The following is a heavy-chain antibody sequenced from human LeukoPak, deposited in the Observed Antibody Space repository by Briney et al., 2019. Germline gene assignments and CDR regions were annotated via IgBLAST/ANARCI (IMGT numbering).Heavy chain of an antibody. CDR3: ARRGALWFFR. CDR2: INHSGST. J-gene: IGHJ4*02. D-gene: IGHD3-10*01. CDR1: GGSFSGYY. Sequence: SETLSLTCAVYGGSFSGYYWSWIRQPPGKGLEWIGEINHSGSTNYNPSLKSRVTISVDTSRNQFSLKLSSVTAADTAVYYCARRGALWFFRWGQGTLVTVSS. V-gene: IGHV4-34*01.